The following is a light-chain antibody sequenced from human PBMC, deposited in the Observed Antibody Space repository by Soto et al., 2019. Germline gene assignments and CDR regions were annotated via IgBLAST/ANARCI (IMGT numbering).Light chain of an antibody. CDR2: GAS. J-gene: IGKJ5*01. CDR1: QSVSRS. V-gene: IGKV3-15*01. CDR3: QQYKNWPWT. Sequence: EIVMTQYPATLSVTPGERATLSCRTSQSVSRSLALYQQKPGQAPSLLIYGASTRAPGIPARFSGSGSGTEFTLTISSLQSEDCAVYYCQQYKNWPWTFGQGTRLEI.